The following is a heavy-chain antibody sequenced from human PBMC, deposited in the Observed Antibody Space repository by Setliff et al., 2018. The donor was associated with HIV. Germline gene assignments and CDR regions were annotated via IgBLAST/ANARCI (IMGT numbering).Heavy chain of an antibody. Sequence: PSETLSLTCTVSGGSISSFFWSWIRQPPGKGLEWIGHISYSGSTNYNPSLKSRVTISVDTSKNQFSLKLSSVTAEDTAVYYCARGPAWVGGSYHFDHWGLGTLVTVSS. V-gene: IGHV4-59*01. CDR1: GGSISSFF. CDR3: ARGPAWVGGSYHFDH. D-gene: IGHD1-26*01. CDR2: ISYSGST. J-gene: IGHJ4*02.